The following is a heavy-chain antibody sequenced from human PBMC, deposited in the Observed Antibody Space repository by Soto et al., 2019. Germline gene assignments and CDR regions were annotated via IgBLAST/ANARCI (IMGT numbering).Heavy chain of an antibody. CDR1: GFTFSSYG. J-gene: IGHJ6*02. CDR2: ISYDGSNK. V-gene: IGHV3-30*18. D-gene: IGHD2-2*03. CDR3: AKLSGYCSSTSCYAYYYYYGMDV. Sequence: PGGSLRLSCAASGFTFSSYGMHWVRQAPGKGLEWVAVISYDGSNKYYADSVKGRFTISRDNSKNTLYLQMNSLRAEDTAVYYCAKLSGYCSSTSCYAYYYYYGMDVWGQGTTVTVSS.